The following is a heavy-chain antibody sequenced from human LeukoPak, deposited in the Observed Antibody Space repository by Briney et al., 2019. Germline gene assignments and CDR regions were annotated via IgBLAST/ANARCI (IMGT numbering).Heavy chain of an antibody. CDR1: GFTVSSNY. CDR3: AREYYDSSGYPFDY. Sequence: GGSLRLSCAASGFTVSSNYMSWVRQAPGKGLEWVAVIWYDGSNKYYADSVKGRFTISRDNSKNMLYLQMNSLRAEDTAVYYCAREYYDSSGYPFDYWGQGTLVTVSS. D-gene: IGHD3-22*01. CDR2: IWYDGSNK. V-gene: IGHV3-33*08. J-gene: IGHJ4*02.